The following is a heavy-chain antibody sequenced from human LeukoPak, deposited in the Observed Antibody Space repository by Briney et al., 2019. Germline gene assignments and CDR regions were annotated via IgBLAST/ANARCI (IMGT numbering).Heavy chain of an antibody. V-gene: IGHV1-2*02. CDR3: ARDPPYYYDSSGYYGHFDY. Sequence: ASVKVSCKASGYTFTSYDINWVRQAPGQGLEWMGWINPNSGGTNYAQKFQGRVTMTRDTSISTAYMELSRLRSDDTAVYYCARDPPYYYDSSGYYGHFDYWGQGTLVTVSS. J-gene: IGHJ4*02. CDR2: INPNSGGT. D-gene: IGHD3-22*01. CDR1: GYTFTSYD.